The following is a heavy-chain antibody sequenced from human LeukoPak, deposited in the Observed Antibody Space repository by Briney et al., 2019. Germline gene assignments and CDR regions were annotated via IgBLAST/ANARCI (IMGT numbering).Heavy chain of an antibody. D-gene: IGHD3-3*01. CDR1: GGSISSGGYY. Sequence: PSETLSLTCTVSGGSISSGGYYWSWIRQHPGKGLEWIGYIYYSGSTYYNPSLKSRVTISVDTSKNQFSLKLSSVTAADTAVYYCARDSSDFWSGYYHYGMDVWGQGTTVTVSS. CDR3: ARDSSDFWSGYYHYGMDV. J-gene: IGHJ6*02. CDR2: IYYSGST. V-gene: IGHV4-31*03.